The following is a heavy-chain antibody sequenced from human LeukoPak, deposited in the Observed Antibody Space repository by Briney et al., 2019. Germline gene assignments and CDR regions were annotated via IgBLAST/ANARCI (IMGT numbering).Heavy chain of an antibody. Sequence: SETLSLTCTVSGGSISSYYWSWIRQPPGKGLEWIGYIYYSGSTNYNPSLKSRVTISVDTSKNQFSLKLSAVTAADTAVYYCARGGYDILTGFFWFDPWGQGTLVTVSS. V-gene: IGHV4-59*01. CDR3: ARGGYDILTGFFWFDP. J-gene: IGHJ5*02. CDR1: GGSISSYY. D-gene: IGHD3-9*01. CDR2: IYYSGST.